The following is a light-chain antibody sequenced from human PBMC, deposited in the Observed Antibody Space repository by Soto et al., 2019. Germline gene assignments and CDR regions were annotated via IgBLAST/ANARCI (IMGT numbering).Light chain of an antibody. Sequence: EIVLTQSPGTLSLSPGERATLSCRASQSDSSSYLAWYQQKPGQAPRLLIYDASSRATGIPDRFSGSGSGTDFTLTISILEPEDFAVYYCQQYGSSLYTFGQGTKLEIK. V-gene: IGKV3-20*01. J-gene: IGKJ2*01. CDR2: DAS. CDR3: QQYGSSLYT. CDR1: QSDSSSY.